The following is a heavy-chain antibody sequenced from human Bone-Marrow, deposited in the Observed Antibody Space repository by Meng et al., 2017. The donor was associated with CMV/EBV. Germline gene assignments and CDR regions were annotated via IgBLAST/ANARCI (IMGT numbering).Heavy chain of an antibody. Sequence: GESLKISCAASGFTFSNYAMNWVRQAPGKGLEWVSGISSSGANTYYADSVKGRFTISRDNAKNSLYLQMNSLRAEDTAVYYCAREGGIAAAIDYYGMDVWGQGTTVTVSS. CDR3: AREGGIAAAIDYYGMDV. CDR1: GFTFSNYA. V-gene: IGHV3-23*01. J-gene: IGHJ6*01. D-gene: IGHD6-13*01. CDR2: ISSSGANT.